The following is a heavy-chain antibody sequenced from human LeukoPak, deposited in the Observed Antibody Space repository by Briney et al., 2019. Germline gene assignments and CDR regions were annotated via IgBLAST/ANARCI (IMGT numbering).Heavy chain of an antibody. CDR1: GFTFSSYS. CDR2: ISSSSSYI. Sequence: GGSLRLSCAASGFTFSSYSMNWVRQAPGKGLEWVSSISSSSSYIYYADSVKGRFTISRDNAKYSLYLQMNSLRAEDTAVYYCARRLVVVAANGFDPWGQGTLVTVSS. V-gene: IGHV3-21*01. J-gene: IGHJ5*02. CDR3: ARRLVVVAANGFDP. D-gene: IGHD2-15*01.